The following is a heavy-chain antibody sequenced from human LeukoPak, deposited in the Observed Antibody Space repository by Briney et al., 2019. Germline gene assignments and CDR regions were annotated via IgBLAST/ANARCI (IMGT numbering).Heavy chain of an antibody. Sequence: GASVTVSCKASGYTFSTFPINWVRQAPGQGLEWMGWINTNTGSPTYAQGLTGRLVFSLDTSVSTAFLQINSLKAEDTALYYCVRGIDTTGYFNYWGQGTLVTVSS. J-gene: IGHJ4*02. CDR3: VRGIDTTGYFNY. V-gene: IGHV7-4-1*02. CDR1: GYTFSTFP. D-gene: IGHD3-22*01. CDR2: INTNTGSP.